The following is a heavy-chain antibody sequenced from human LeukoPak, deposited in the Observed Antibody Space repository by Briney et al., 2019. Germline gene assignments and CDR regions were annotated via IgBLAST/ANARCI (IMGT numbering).Heavy chain of an antibody. J-gene: IGHJ4*02. CDR1: GFTFSSYA. CDR2: IRQDGGEI. D-gene: IGHD1-26*01. CDR3: ARDKVVGATTLDY. V-gene: IGHV3-7*01. Sequence: GSLRLSCAASGFTFSSYAMSWVRQAPGKGLEWVANIRQDGGEIYYVDSVKGRFTISRDNAKNSLFLQMNSLRAEDSAVYYCARDKVVGATTLDYWGQGTLVTVSS.